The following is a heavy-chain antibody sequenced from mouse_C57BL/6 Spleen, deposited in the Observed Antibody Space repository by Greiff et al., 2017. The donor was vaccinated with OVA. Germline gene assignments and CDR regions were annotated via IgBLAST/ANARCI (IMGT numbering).Heavy chain of an antibody. CDR1: GYTFTSYW. CDR2: INPSNGGT. J-gene: IGHJ4*01. D-gene: IGHD2-3*01. Sequence: VQLQQPGTELVKPGASVKLSCKASGYTFTSYWMHWVKQRPGQGLEWIGNINPSNGGTNYNEKFKSKATLTVDKSSSTAYMQLSSLTSEDSAVYYCARGGYIYDCPMDYWGQGTSVTVSS. V-gene: IGHV1-53*01. CDR3: ARGGYIYDCPMDY.